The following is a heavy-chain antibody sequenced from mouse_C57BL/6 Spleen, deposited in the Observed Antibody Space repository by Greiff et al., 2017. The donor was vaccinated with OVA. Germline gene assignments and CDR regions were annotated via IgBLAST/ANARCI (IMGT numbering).Heavy chain of an antibody. CDR2: INPNNGGT. D-gene: IGHD1-1*01. CDR3: ARSEYYYGSSYWFAY. V-gene: IGHV1-26*01. Sequence: EVQLQQSGPELVKPGASVTISCKASGYTFTDYYMNWVKQSHGKSLEWIGDINPNNGGTSYNQKFKGKATLTVDKSSSTAYMELRSLTSEDSAVYYCARSEYYYGSSYWFAYWGQGTLVTVSA. CDR1: GYTFTDYY. J-gene: IGHJ3*01.